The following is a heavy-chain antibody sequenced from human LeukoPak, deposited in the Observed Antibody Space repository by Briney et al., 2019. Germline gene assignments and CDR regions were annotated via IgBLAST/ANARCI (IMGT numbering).Heavy chain of an antibody. J-gene: IGHJ5*02. Sequence: PSETLSLTCTVSGGSISSYYWSWIRQPPGKGLEWIGYIYYSGSTNYNPSLKSRVTISVDTSKNQFSLKLSSVTAADTAVYYCARDGWEGWFDPWGQGTLVTVSS. V-gene: IGHV4-59*01. CDR2: IYYSGST. CDR3: ARDGWEGWFDP. CDR1: GGSISSYY. D-gene: IGHD1-26*01.